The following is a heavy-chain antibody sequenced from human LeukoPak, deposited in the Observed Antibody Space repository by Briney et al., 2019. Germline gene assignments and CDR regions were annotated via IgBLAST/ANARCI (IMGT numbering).Heavy chain of an antibody. CDR2: IYYSGST. CDR3: ARGVSGFWLSFDL. J-gene: IGHJ4*02. Sequence: SETLSLTCTVSGGSISSSSYYWGWIRQPPGKGLEWIGSIYYSGSTYYNPSLKSRVTISVDTSKNQFSLKLSSVTAADTAAYYCARGVSGFWLSFDLWGQGALVSVSS. CDR1: GGSISSSSYY. D-gene: IGHD5/OR15-5a*01. V-gene: IGHV4-39*07.